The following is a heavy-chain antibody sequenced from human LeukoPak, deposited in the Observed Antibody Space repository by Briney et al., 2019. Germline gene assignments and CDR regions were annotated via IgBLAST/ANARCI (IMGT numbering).Heavy chain of an antibody. V-gene: IGHV4-59*01. Sequence: PSETLSLTCTGSVGSISSYYWNWIRQPPGKGLEWVGYIYYSGSTNYNPSLKSRVTISVDTSKNQFSLNLSSVTAADTAVYYCARESSVGPYDSSGYYYGDYYYMDVWGKGTTVTISS. CDR1: VGSISSYY. J-gene: IGHJ6*03. CDR3: ARESSVGPYDSSGYYYGDYYYMDV. D-gene: IGHD3-22*01. CDR2: IYYSGST.